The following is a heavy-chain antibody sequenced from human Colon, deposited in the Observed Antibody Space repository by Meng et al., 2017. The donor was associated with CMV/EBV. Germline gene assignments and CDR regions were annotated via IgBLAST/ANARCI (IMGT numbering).Heavy chain of an antibody. CDR3: ARDVDRNFGDATQKLYAMGV. D-gene: IGHD5-24*01. CDR2: MNPATGNT. V-gene: IGHV1-8*01. Sequence: ASVKVSCKASGYSFTNFDIYWMRQAPGQGLEWMGWMNPATGNTGYAETLQGRVTMTRDTSVSTAYMELSSLKSDDTAVYYCARDVDRNFGDATQKLYAMGVWGQGTTVTVSS. J-gene: IGHJ6*02. CDR1: GYSFTNFD.